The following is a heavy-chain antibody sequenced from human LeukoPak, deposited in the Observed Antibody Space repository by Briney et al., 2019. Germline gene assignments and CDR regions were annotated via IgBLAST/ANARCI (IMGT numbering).Heavy chain of an antibody. Sequence: GASVKVSCTVSGYTLTELSMHWVRQTPGKGLEWMGAFDPEDGETIYAQKFQGRVTMTEDTSTDTAYMELSSLRSEDTAVYYCATVLEYQLLFYFDYWGQGTLVTVSS. CDR1: GYTLTELS. CDR2: FDPEDGET. D-gene: IGHD2-2*01. V-gene: IGHV1-24*01. CDR3: ATVLEYQLLFYFDY. J-gene: IGHJ4*02.